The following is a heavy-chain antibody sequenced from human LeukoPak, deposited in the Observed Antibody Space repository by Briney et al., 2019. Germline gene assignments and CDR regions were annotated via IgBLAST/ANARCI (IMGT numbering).Heavy chain of an antibody. D-gene: IGHD2-21*01. CDR1: GFTFSSYA. Sequence: GRSLRLSCAASGFTFSSYAMHWVRQAPGKGLEWVAVISYDGSNKYYADSVKGRLTISRDNSKNTLYLQMNSLRAEDTAVYYCAREPPGVIPTDYWGQGTLVTVSS. CDR2: ISYDGSNK. CDR3: AREPPGVIPTDY. J-gene: IGHJ4*02. V-gene: IGHV3-30*01.